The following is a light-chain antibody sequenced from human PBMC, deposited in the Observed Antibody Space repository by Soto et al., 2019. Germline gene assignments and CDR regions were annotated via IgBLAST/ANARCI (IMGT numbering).Light chain of an antibody. V-gene: IGKV3-20*01. Sequence: EIVLTQSPGTLFLSPGERATLSCRASQTVSSSYLAWYQQKPGQAPRLLIYGASTRATGIPDRFSGSGSGTDFPLTISRLEPEDFAVYYCQQYGGSPRYTFGQGTKLEIK. CDR2: GAS. J-gene: IGKJ2*01. CDR1: QTVSSSY. CDR3: QQYGGSPRYT.